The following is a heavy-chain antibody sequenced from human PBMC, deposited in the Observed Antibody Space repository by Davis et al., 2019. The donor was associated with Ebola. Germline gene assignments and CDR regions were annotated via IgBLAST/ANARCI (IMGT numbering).Heavy chain of an antibody. CDR1: VGTFSSYA. CDR3: AGEVGETKLDQ. V-gene: IGHV1-69*13. D-gene: IGHD1-26*01. Sequence: SVKVSCKASVGTFSSYAISWVRQAPGQGLEWMGWVIPVFGTTNYAQKFQGRVTLTADESTSTAYMELTNLRSDDTAVYYCAGEVGETKLDQWGQGTLVTVSS. CDR2: VIPVFGTT. J-gene: IGHJ4*02.